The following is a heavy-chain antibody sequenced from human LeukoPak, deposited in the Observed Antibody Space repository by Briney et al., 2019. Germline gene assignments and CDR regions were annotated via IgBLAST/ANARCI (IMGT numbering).Heavy chain of an antibody. V-gene: IGHV4-39*01. CDR2: LYYDGRT. CDR1: GDSVSSSNYY. D-gene: IGHD1-26*01. CDR3: ARRRGKWVVNWFDP. J-gene: IGHJ5*02. Sequence: SETLSLTCTVFGDSVSSSNYYWAWFRQPPGKGLDWIGSLYYDGRTYYSPSLESRVTVSVDTSKNQFALKLTSVTAADTAVYYCARRRGKWVVNWFDPWGPGTLVTVSS.